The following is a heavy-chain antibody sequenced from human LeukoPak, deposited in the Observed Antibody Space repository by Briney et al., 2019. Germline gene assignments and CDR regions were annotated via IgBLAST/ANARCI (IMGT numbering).Heavy chain of an antibody. Sequence: GASVKVSCKASAYSFTSYGMSWVGQAPGQGLEWMGWISSYNGNTKYAQKFQGRVTMTTDTSTSTAYMELRSLTSDDTAVYYCARGTISGADYYYMDVWGKGTTVTVSS. CDR2: ISSYNGNT. CDR3: ARGTISGADYYYMDV. D-gene: IGHD1-1*01. CDR1: AYSFTSYG. V-gene: IGHV1-18*01. J-gene: IGHJ6*03.